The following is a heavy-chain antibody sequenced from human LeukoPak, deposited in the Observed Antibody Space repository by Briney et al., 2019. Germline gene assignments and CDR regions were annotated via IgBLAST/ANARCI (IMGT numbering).Heavy chain of an antibody. Sequence: GGSLRLSCAASGFTFDDYAMHWVRQAPGKGLEWVSGISWNSGSIGYADSVKGRFTISRDNAKNSLYLQMNSLRAEDTALYYCAKGSVDGANEGYFDLWGRGTLVTVSS. CDR3: AKGSVDGANEGYFDL. V-gene: IGHV3-9*01. D-gene: IGHD4/OR15-4a*01. J-gene: IGHJ2*01. CDR2: ISWNSGSI. CDR1: GFTFDDYA.